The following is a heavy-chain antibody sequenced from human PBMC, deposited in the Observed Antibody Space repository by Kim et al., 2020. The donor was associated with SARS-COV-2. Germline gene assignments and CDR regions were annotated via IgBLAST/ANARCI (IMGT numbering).Heavy chain of an antibody. Sequence: SETLSLTCTVSGGSISSGGYYWSWIRQHPGKGLEWIGYIYYSGSTYYNPSLKSRVTISVDTSKNQFSLKLSSVTAADTAVYYCARSNKGYYDSSGLNGFDPWGQGTLVTVSS. CDR2: IYYSGST. J-gene: IGHJ5*02. V-gene: IGHV4-31*03. CDR3: ARSNKGYYDSSGLNGFDP. CDR1: GGSISSGGYY. D-gene: IGHD3-22*01.